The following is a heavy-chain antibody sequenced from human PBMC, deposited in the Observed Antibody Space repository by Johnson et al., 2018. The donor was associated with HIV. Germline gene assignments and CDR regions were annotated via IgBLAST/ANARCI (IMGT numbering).Heavy chain of an antibody. Sequence: VQLVESGGGLVQPGGSLRLSCAASGFTFNTYAMSWVRQAPGKGLEWVSSISGSGGNTFYADSVRGRFTISRDNSQNTLYLQMKTLRAEDTALYYCARDLDSSSSEDAFDIWGQGTMVTVSS. V-gene: IGHV3-23*04. D-gene: IGHD6-6*01. J-gene: IGHJ3*02. CDR1: GFTFNTYA. CDR3: ARDLDSSSSEDAFDI. CDR2: ISGSGGNT.